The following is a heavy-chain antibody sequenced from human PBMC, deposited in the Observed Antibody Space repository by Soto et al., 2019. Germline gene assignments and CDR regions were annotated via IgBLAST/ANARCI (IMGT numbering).Heavy chain of an antibody. CDR3: AKGSPYCSSTSCYLGY. CDR1: GFTFSSYA. Sequence: LRLSFAASGFTFSSYAMSWVRQAPGKGLEWVSAISGSGGSTYYADSVKGRFTISRDNSKNTLYLQMNSLRAEDTAVYYCAKGSPYCSSTSCYLGYWGQGTLVTVSS. CDR2: ISGSGGST. V-gene: IGHV3-23*01. D-gene: IGHD2-2*01. J-gene: IGHJ4*02.